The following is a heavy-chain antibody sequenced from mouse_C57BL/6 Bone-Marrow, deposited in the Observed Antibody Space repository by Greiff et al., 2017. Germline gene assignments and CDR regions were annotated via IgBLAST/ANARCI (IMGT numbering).Heavy chain of an antibody. D-gene: IGHD2-12*01. CDR2: IYPGNGDT. V-gene: IGHV1-12*01. Sequence: LQQSGAELVRPGPSVKLSCKASGYTFTSYYMHWVKQTPRQGLEWIGAIYPGNGDTSYNQKFKGKATLTLDTSSSTSYMQLSSLTSEDSADYFCARGYYFYFDYWGQGTTLTVSS. J-gene: IGHJ2*01. CDR3: ARGYYFYFDY. CDR1: GYTFTSYY.